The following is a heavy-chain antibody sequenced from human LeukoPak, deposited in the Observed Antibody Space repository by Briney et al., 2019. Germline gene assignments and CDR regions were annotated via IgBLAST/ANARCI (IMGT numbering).Heavy chain of an antibody. J-gene: IGHJ4*02. Sequence: SETLSLTCTVSGGSISSYYWSWIRQPPGKGLEWIGYIYYSGSTNYNPSLKSRVTISVDTSKNQFSLKLSSVTAADTAVYYCARVSGYYDYVWGSYRLQGGLDYWGQGTLVTVSS. D-gene: IGHD3-16*02. V-gene: IGHV4-59*01. CDR1: GGSISSYY. CDR3: ARVSGYYDYVWGSYRLQGGLDY. CDR2: IYYSGST.